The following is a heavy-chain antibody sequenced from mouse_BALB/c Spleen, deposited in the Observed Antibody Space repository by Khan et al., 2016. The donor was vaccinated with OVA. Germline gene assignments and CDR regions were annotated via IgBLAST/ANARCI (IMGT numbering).Heavy chain of an antibody. CDR2: INPSNGDT. Sequence: QVQLQQSGAELVKPGASVKLSCKASDYPFTSYYVYWVKQRPGQGLEWIGDINPSNGDTSFNEKFKSKATLTVDTSSSTAYMQVSSLTSEDSAVYYCTRGGYGGFASWGQGTLVTVSA. V-gene: IGHV1-53*01. CDR3: TRGGYGGFAS. D-gene: IGHD2-2*01. J-gene: IGHJ3*01. CDR1: DYPFTSYY.